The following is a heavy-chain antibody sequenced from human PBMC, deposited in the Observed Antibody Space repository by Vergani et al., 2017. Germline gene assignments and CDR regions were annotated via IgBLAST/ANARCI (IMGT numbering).Heavy chain of an antibody. J-gene: IGHJ6*03. D-gene: IGHD1-26*01. Sequence: QVQLQESGPGLVKPSETLSLTCTVSGGSVSSGSYYWSWIRQPPGKGLEWIGYIYYSGSTNYNPSLKSRVTISVDTSKNQFSLKLSSVTAADTAVYYCARGGGSYSIDYYYYMDVWGEGTTVTVSS. CDR2: IYYSGST. V-gene: IGHV4-61*01. CDR3: ARGGGSYSIDYYYYMDV. CDR1: GGSVSSGSYY.